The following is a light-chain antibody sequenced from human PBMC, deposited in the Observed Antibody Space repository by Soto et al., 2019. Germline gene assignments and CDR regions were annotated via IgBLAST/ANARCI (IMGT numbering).Light chain of an antibody. CDR1: QSVSSF. J-gene: IGKJ4*01. CDR3: QQRSNWLS. CDR2: DAS. Sequence: EIVLTQSPATLSLSPGERATLSCRASQSVSSFLAWYQQKPGQAPRLLIYDASNRATGIPARFSGSGSGTDCPLTIPRLEPDDFAVYHCQQRSNWLSFGGGTKVEIK. V-gene: IGKV3-11*01.